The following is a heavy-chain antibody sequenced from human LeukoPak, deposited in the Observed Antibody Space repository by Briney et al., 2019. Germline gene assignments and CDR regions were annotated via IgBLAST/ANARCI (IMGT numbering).Heavy chain of an antibody. V-gene: IGHV4-34*01. CDR1: GGSFSGYY. J-gene: IGHJ4*02. CDR2: INHSGST. Sequence: SETLSLTCAVYGGSFSGYYWSWIRQPPGKGLEWIGEINHSGSTNYNPSLKSRVTISVDTSKNQFSLKLSSVTAADTAVYYCARGLPYYYGSSGYYLYWGQGTLVTVSS. CDR3: ARGLPYYYGSSGYYLY. D-gene: IGHD3-22*01.